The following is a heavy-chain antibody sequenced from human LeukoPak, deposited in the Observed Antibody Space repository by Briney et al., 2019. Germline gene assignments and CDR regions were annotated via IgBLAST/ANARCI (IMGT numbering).Heavy chain of an antibody. CDR3: ARGSGNYSENWFDP. CDR1: GGSLSNYY. Sequence: PSETLSLTCTVSGGSLSNYYWSWIRQPAGKGPEWIGRISTSGSTSYNPFLKSRVTMSVDTSKNQFSLNLSSVTAADTAVYSCARGSGNYSENWFDPWGQGTLVTVSS. J-gene: IGHJ5*02. V-gene: IGHV4-4*07. CDR2: ISTSGST. D-gene: IGHD3-10*01.